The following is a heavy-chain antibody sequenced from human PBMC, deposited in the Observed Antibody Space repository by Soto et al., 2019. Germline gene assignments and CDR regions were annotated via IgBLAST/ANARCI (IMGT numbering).Heavy chain of an antibody. CDR2: ISGGGGST. J-gene: IGHJ4*02. V-gene: IGHV3-23*01. CDR1: GFAFSNYA. D-gene: IGHD6-19*01. CDR3: AKSLSVGGATRQMVFAY. Sequence: GGSLRLACAASGFAFSNYAMTWVRQAPGKGLEWVSTISGGGGSTYYADSLKGRFTISRDNSKNTLYLQINSLRADDTAVYYYAKSLSVGGATRQMVFAYWGQGSPVTVSS.